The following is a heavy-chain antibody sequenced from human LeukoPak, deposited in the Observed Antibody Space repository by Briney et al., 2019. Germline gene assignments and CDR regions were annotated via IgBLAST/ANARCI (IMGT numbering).Heavy chain of an antibody. CDR1: GFTFSSYW. D-gene: IGHD5-18*01. V-gene: IGHV3-66*01. CDR2: LYTGGNT. Sequence: GGSLRLSCAASGFTFSSYWMHWVRQAPGKGLEWVSVLYTGGNTYYADSVKGRFTISRDNSKNTLYFQMNSLRAEDTAVYYCARVGRGPIYGYGDCWGQGTLVIVSS. J-gene: IGHJ4*02. CDR3: ARVGRGPIYGYGDC.